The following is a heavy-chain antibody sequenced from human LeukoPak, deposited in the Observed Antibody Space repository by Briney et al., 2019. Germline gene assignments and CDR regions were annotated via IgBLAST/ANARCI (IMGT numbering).Heavy chain of an antibody. CDR2: IYYGGST. D-gene: IGHD2-15*01. V-gene: IGHV4-39*01. J-gene: IGHJ5*02. Sequence: SETLSLTCTVSGGSISSSDYYWGWIRQPQGKGLEWIGSIYYGGSTYYNPSLKSRVTISVDTSMNQFSLKLSFVTTADTAVYYCARALGYCSGGSCTRGYNWFDPWGQGTLVTVPS. CDR1: GGSISSSDYY. CDR3: ARALGYCSGGSCTRGYNWFDP.